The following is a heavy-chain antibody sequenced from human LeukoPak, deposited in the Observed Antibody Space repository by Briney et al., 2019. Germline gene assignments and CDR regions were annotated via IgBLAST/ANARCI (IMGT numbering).Heavy chain of an antibody. J-gene: IGHJ4*02. CDR2: ISWDGGST. V-gene: IGHV3-43D*04. CDR1: GFTFSHYG. Sequence: WGSLRLSCAASGFTFSHYGMNWVRQAPGKGLQWVSLISWDGGSTYYTDSAKGRFTISRDNSKNSLYLQMNSLRAEGTALYYCAKGGSHYYASTGNQPYFDYWGQGTLVTVSS. D-gene: IGHD3-22*01. CDR3: AKGGSHYYASTGNQPYFDY.